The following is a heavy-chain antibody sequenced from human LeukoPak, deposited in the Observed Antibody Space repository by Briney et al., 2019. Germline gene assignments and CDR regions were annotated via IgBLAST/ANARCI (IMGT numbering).Heavy chain of an antibody. CDR3: AKGLYGGNPGAFDY. Sequence: GGSLRLSCAASGFILSRYGMHWVRQAPGKGLEWVAFIRDDGSKTYYADSVKGRFTISRDNSKNTVYLQMNSLRAEDTAMYYCAKGLYGGNPGAFDYWGQGTLVTVSS. V-gene: IGHV3-30*02. CDR1: GFILSRYG. D-gene: IGHD4-23*01. CDR2: IRDDGSKT. J-gene: IGHJ4*02.